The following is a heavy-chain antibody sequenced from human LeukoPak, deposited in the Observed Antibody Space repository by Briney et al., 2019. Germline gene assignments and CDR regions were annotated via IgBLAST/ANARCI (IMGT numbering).Heavy chain of an antibody. CDR2: IWYDGSNK. J-gene: IGHJ6*02. Sequence: GGSLRLSCAASGFTFSSYGMHWVRQAPGKGLEWVAVIWYDGSNKYYADSVKGRFTISTDNSKNTLYLQMNGLRAEDTAVYYCARDLWFGDYYYYYGMDVWSQGTTVTVSS. D-gene: IGHD3-10*01. V-gene: IGHV3-33*01. CDR1: GFTFSSYG. CDR3: ARDLWFGDYYYYYGMDV.